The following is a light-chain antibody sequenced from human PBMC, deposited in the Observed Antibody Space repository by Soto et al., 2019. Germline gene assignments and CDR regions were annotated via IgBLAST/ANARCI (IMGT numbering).Light chain of an antibody. Sequence: EIVMTQSPATLSVSPGERATLSCRASQSVSSNLAWYQQKPGQAPRLLIYGASTRATGVPARFSGSGSGTEFTLTISSLQYEDFAVYFCQQYNNGPTFGQGTKVEIK. CDR3: QQYNNGPT. CDR1: QSVSSN. V-gene: IGKV3-15*01. J-gene: IGKJ1*01. CDR2: GAS.